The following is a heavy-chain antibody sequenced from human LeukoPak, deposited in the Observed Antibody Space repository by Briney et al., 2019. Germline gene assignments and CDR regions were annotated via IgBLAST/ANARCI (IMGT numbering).Heavy chain of an antibody. Sequence: SETLSLTCAVYGGSFSGYYWSWIRQPPGKGLEWIGEINHSGSTNYNPSLKSRVTISVDKSKNQFSLKLSSVTAADTAVYYCARRVIAALGFQHWGQGTLVTVSS. CDR1: GGSFSGYY. CDR3: ARRVIAALGFQH. CDR2: INHSGST. J-gene: IGHJ1*01. D-gene: IGHD2-21*01. V-gene: IGHV4-34*01.